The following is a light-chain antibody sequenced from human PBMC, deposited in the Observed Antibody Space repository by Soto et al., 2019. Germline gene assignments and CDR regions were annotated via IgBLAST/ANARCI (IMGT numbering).Light chain of an antibody. CDR1: QSVGSN. J-gene: IGKJ2*01. CDR2: GAS. CDR3: QQYNNWPGT. Sequence: EIVMTQSPATLSVSPGERATLSCRASQSVGSNLAWYQQEPGQAPRLLINGASTRATGIPARFSGSGSGTEFTLTISSLQSEDFAVYYCQQYNNWPGTFGQGTKVDIK. V-gene: IGKV3-15*01.